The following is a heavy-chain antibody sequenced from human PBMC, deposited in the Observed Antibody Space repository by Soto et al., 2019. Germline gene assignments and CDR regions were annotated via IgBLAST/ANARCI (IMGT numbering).Heavy chain of an antibody. V-gene: IGHV4-59*01. D-gene: IGHD6-6*01. CDR3: ARDYGPGSSSSPYYYGMDV. CDR1: GGSISRYY. J-gene: IGHJ6*02. Sequence: SETLSLTCTVSGGSISRYYWSWIRQPPGKGLEWIGYIYYSGSTNYNPSLKSRVTISVDTSKNQFSLKLSSVTAADTAVYYCARDYGPGSSSSPYYYGMDVWGQGTTVTVSS. CDR2: IYYSGST.